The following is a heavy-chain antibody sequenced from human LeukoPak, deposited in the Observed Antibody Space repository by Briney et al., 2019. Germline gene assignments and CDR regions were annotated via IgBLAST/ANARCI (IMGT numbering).Heavy chain of an antibody. CDR3: AIDRGVGFGEV. V-gene: IGHV3-30*02. J-gene: IGHJ4*02. CDR2: IRSDGSDK. Sequence: PGGSLGLSCIESAFAFSRCGMHWVRQAPGKGLEWVAFIRSDGSDKYYADSVKGRFTISRDNSKNTLYLQLDSLRAEVTAVYYCAIDRGVGFGEVWGQGTLVSVSS. D-gene: IGHD3-10*01. CDR1: AFAFSRCG.